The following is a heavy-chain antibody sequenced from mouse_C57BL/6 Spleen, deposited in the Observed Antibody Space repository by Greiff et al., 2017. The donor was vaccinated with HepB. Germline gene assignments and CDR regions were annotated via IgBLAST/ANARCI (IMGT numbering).Heavy chain of an antibody. CDR3: ASYYYGSSYVGNYFDY. J-gene: IGHJ2*01. V-gene: IGHV1-55*01. Sequence: QVQLKQPGAELVKPGASVKMSCKASGYTFTSYWITWVKQRPGQGLEWIGDIYPGSGSTNYNEKFKSKATLTVDTSSSTAYMQLSSLTSEDSAVYYCASYYYGSSYVGNYFDYWGQGTTLTVSS. CDR2: IYPGSGST. D-gene: IGHD1-1*01. CDR1: GYTFTSYW.